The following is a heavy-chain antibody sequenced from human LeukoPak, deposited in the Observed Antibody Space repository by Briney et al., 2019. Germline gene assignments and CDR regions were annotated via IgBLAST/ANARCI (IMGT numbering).Heavy chain of an antibody. D-gene: IGHD1-26*01. V-gene: IGHV1-2*02. Sequence: ASVKVSCKASGYTFTSYDINWVRQAPGQGLEWMGCVNPNSGDTNYAQKFQGSVTMTRDTSISTVYMELSRLRSDDTAVYYCARASGSYWWFDSWGQGTLVTVSS. CDR1: GYTFTSYD. J-gene: IGHJ5*01. CDR3: ARASGSYWWFDS. CDR2: VNPNSGDT.